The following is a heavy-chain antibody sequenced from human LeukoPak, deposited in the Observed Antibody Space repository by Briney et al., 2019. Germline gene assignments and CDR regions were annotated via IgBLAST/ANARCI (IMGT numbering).Heavy chain of an antibody. J-gene: IGHJ4*02. CDR1: GFTFSSYW. CDR2: IKQDGSEK. V-gene: IGHV3-7*01. CDR3: ARERVDGPTRRLDY. Sequence: PGGSLRLSCAASGFTFSSYWMSWVRQAPGKGLEWVANIKQDGSEKYYVDSVKGRFTISRDNAKNSLYLQMNSLRAEDTAVYYCARERVDGPTRRLDYWGQGTLVTVSS. D-gene: IGHD5-24*01.